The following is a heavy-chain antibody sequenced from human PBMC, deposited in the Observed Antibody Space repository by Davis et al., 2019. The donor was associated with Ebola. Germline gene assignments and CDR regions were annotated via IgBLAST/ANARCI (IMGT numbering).Heavy chain of an antibody. Sequence: MPGGSLRLSCSVSGVSITSYYWSWIRQPPGKGLEYIGYRHYTGSTNYNPSLKSRVTISTDASNKQFSLRLRSVTAADTAVYYCARAAYSSSWYPYFDYWGQGTLVTVSS. CDR2: RHYTGST. V-gene: IGHV4-59*01. J-gene: IGHJ4*02. D-gene: IGHD6-13*01. CDR3: ARAAYSSSWYPYFDY. CDR1: GVSITSYY.